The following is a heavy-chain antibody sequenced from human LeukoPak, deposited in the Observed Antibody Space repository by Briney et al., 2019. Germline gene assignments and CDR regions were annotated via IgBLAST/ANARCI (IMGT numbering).Heavy chain of an antibody. CDR2: IYYSGST. D-gene: IGHD6-13*01. CDR3: ARVRTAAGSLEDYYYYYYMDV. Sequence: SETLSLICTVSGGSISSYYWSWIRQPPGKGLEWIGYIYYSGSTNYNPSLKSRVTISVDTSKNQFSLKLSSVTAADTAVYYCARVRTAAGSLEDYYYYYYMDVWGKGTTVTVSS. CDR1: GGSISSYY. V-gene: IGHV4-59*01. J-gene: IGHJ6*03.